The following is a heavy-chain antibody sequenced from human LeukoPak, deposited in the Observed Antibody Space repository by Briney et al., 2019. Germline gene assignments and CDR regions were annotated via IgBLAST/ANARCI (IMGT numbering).Heavy chain of an antibody. V-gene: IGHV1-69*05. D-gene: IGHD3-3*01. CDR3: ARGPFGVVTFFDH. CDR2: IIPIFGTA. CDR1: GGTFGSYA. Sequence: SVKVSCKASGGTFGSYAISWVRQAPGQGLEWTGGIIPIFGTANYAQKFQGRVTITTDESTSTAYMELSSLRSEDTAVYYCARGPFGVVTFFDHWGQGTLVTVSS. J-gene: IGHJ4*02.